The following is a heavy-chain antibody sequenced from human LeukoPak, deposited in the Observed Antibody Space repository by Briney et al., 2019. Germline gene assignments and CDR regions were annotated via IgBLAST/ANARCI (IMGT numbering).Heavy chain of an antibody. CDR1: GFTFSSYA. CDR3: AKDRSSSWYDGRAFDI. D-gene: IGHD6-13*01. V-gene: IGHV3-23*01. CDR2: ISGSGGST. J-gene: IGHJ3*02. Sequence: PGGSLRLSCAASGFTFSSYAMSWVRQAPEKGLEWVSAISGSGGSTYYADSVKGRFTISRDNSKNTLYLQMNSLRAEDTAVYYCAKDRSSSWYDGRAFDIWGQGTMVTVSS.